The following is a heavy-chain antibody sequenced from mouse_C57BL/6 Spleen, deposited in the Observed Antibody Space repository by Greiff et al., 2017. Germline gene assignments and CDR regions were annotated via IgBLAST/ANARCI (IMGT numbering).Heavy chain of an antibody. CDR3: ARLGVLTGTGGFDY. V-gene: IGHV1-52*01. CDR2: IDPSDSET. Sequence: QVQLQQPGAELVRPGSSVKLSCKASGYTFTSYWMHWVKQRPIQGLEWIGNIDPSDSETHYNQKFKDKATLTVDKSSSTAYMQLSSLTSEDSAVYYCARLGVLTGTGGFDYWGQGTTLTVSS. D-gene: IGHD4-1*01. J-gene: IGHJ2*01. CDR1: GYTFTSYW.